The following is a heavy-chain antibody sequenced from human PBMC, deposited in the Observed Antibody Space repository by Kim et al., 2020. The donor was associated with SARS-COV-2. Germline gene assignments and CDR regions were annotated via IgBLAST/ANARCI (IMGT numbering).Heavy chain of an antibody. CDR1: GGSISSGGYY. Sequence: SETLSLTCTVSGGSISSGGYYWSWIRQHPGKGLEWIGYIYYSGSTYYNPSLKSRVTISVDTSKNQFSLKLSSVTAADTAVYYCARDKLSYYDSSGYGPGYYVASSYFDYWGQGTLVTVSS. D-gene: IGHD3-22*01. CDR2: IYYSGST. CDR3: ARDKLSYYDSSGYGPGYYVASSYFDY. V-gene: IGHV4-31*03. J-gene: IGHJ4*02.